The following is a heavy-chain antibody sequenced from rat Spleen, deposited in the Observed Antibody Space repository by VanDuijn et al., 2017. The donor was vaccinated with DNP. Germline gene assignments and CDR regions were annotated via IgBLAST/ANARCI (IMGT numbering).Heavy chain of an antibody. V-gene: IGHV5-22*01. Sequence: EVQLVESGGGLVQPGRSLKLSCAASGFTFSDYYMAWVRQAPTKGLGWVAYISYNCTITYLWDSGKGRFTISRDNAKSTLYLQMNSLRSEDMATYYWARWNSGYYAMDAWGQGTSVTVSS. D-gene: IGHD4-3*01. CDR1: GFTFSDYY. J-gene: IGHJ4*01. CDR2: ISYNCTIT. CDR3: ARWNSGYYAMDA.